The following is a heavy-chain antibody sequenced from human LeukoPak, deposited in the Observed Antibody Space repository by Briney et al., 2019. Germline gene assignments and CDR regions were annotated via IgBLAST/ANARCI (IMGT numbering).Heavy chain of an antibody. CDR3: ANTFSRRVVVPPANHL. CDR2: IKLDGGEN. D-gene: IGHD2-2*01. CDR1: GFTFSTYW. Sequence: GGSLRLSCAASGFTFSTYWMNWVRQAPGKGLEWVASIKLDGGENYYVDSVKGRFTISGDNAKNSLSLQMNSLRAEDTAVYYCANTFSRRVVVPPANHLWGQGPLVTVSS. V-gene: IGHV3-7*03. J-gene: IGHJ5*02.